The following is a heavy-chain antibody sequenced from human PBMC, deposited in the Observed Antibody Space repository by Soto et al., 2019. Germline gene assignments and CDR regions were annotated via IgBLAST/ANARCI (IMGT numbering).Heavy chain of an antibody. CDR2: IYHSGST. Sequence: SETLSLTCTLSGGSISSGGYSWSWIRQPPGKGLEWIGYIYHSGSTYYNPSLKSRVTISVDRSKNQFSLKLSSVTAADTAVYYCAREYSYGHDYWGQGTRVTVSS. V-gene: IGHV4-30-2*01. D-gene: IGHD5-18*01. J-gene: IGHJ4*02. CDR3: AREYSYGHDY. CDR1: GGSISSGGYS.